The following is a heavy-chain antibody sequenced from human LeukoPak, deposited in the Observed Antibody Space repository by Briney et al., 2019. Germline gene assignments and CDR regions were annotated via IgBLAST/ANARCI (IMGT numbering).Heavy chain of an antibody. D-gene: IGHD2-2*01. V-gene: IGHV3-30*18. CDR2: ISFDGNTK. Sequence: GGSLRLSCAASGFTFSSYGMHWVRQAPGKGLEWVAVISFDGNTKYYTDSVKGRFTISRDNSKNTLYLQMNSLRAEDTAVYYCAKEMSSSNIDHCGQGTLVTVSS. CDR3: AKEMSSSNIDH. J-gene: IGHJ4*02. CDR1: GFTFSSYG.